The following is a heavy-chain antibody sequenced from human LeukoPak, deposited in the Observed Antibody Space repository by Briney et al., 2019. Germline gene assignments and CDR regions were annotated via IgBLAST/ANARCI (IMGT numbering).Heavy chain of an antibody. J-gene: IGHJ4*02. D-gene: IGHD3-22*01. CDR1: GFTFDDYA. CDR2: ISWNSGSI. V-gene: IGHV3-9*01. CDR3: AKDRGLSIGRIDY. Sequence: GGSLRLSCAASGFTFDDYAMHWVRQAPGKGLEWVSGISWNSGSIGYADSVKGRFTISRDNAKNSLYLQMNSLRAEDTALYYCAKDRGLSIGRIDYWGQGTLVTVSS.